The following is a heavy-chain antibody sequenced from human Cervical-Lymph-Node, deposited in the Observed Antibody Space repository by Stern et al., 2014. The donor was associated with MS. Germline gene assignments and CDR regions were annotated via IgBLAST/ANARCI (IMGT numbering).Heavy chain of an antibody. CDR2: ISSGGSYI. CDR3: ARGRGGNYRYYFDY. Sequence: VQLVQSGGGLVKPGGSLRLSCAASGFTFSSYSMNWVRQAPGKGLEWVASISSGGSYISYADSLKGRFTISRDNAKNSLYLQMNSLRAEDTAVYYCARGRGGNYRYYFDYWGQGTLVTVSS. CDR1: GFTFSSYS. J-gene: IGHJ4*02. V-gene: IGHV3-21*01. D-gene: IGHD4-23*01.